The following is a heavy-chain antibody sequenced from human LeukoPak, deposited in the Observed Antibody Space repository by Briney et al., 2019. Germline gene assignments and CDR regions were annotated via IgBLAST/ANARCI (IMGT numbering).Heavy chain of an antibody. D-gene: IGHD3-10*01. CDR1: GGSISSGSYY. J-gene: IGHJ4*02. CDR2: IYTSGST. CDR3: AREPYGYFDY. V-gene: IGHV4-61*02. Sequence: SETLSLTCTVSGGSISSGSYYWSWIRQPAGKGLEWIGRIYTSGSTNYNPSLKSRVTISVDTSKNQFSLKLSSVTAADTAVYYCAREPYGYFDYWGQGTLVTVSS.